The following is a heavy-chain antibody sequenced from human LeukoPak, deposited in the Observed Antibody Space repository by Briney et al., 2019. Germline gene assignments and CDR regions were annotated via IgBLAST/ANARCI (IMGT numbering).Heavy chain of an antibody. CDR3: ARAPSGLTWFDP. D-gene: IGHD2-8*02. CDR1: GGSISSSSYY. CDR2: VYYSGSA. Sequence: SETLSLTCNVSGGSISSSSYYWGWIRQPPGKGLEWIGSVYYSGSAYFNPSLKSRVTISVDASKNQFSLDLSSVTAADTAAFYCARAPSGLTWFDPWGRGTLVTVSS. J-gene: IGHJ5*02. V-gene: IGHV4-39*07.